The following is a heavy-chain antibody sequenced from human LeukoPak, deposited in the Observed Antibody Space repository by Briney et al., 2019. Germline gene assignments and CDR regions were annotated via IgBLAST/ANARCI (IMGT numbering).Heavy chain of an antibody. CDR2: ISAYNGNT. J-gene: IGHJ4*02. Sequence: ASVKVSCKASGYTFTSYGISWVRQAPGQGLEGMGWISAYNGNTDYAQKLQGRVTMTTDTSTSTAYMELRSLRSDDTAVYYCARVDTAIDGFDYWGQGTLVTVSS. V-gene: IGHV1-18*04. D-gene: IGHD5-18*01. CDR1: GYTFTSYG. CDR3: ARVDTAIDGFDY.